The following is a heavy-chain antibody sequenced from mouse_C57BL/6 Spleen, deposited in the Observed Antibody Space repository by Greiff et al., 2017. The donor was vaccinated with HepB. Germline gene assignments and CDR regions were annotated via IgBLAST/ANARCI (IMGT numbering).Heavy chain of an antibody. CDR2: IYPGDGDT. V-gene: IGHV1-82*01. Sequence: QVQLQQSGPELVKPGASVKISCKASGYAFSNSWMNWVKQRPGKGLEWIGRIYPGDGDTKYNEKFKGKATLTADKYASTAYMQLSSLTSEDSAVYFCARNAGIYYDYDGPFYAMDYWGQGTAVTVSS. J-gene: IGHJ4*01. CDR1: GYAFSNSW. CDR3: ARNAGIYYDYDGPFYAMDY. D-gene: IGHD2-4*01.